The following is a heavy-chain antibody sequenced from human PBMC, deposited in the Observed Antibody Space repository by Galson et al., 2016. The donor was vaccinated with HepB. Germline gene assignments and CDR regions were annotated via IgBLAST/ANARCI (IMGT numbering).Heavy chain of an antibody. V-gene: IGHV4-34*01. Sequence: SETLSLTCAVYGGSFSGSYWSWLRQSPGKGLEWIGEIYHSGTANYNPSLKSRVTMSVATSKSQFSLKLRSVTAADTAVYYCARDKNERGYSYGHFDYWGQGALVTVSS. CDR1: GGSFSGSY. J-gene: IGHJ4*02. CDR3: ARDKNERGYSYGHFDY. CDR2: IYHSGTA. D-gene: IGHD5-18*01.